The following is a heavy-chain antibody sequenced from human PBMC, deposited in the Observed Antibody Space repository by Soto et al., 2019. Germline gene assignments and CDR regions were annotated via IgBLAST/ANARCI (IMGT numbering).Heavy chain of an antibody. CDR3: AKVYDSSGYYYNY. Sequence: GESLKISCAASGFTFSSYAMSWVRQAPGKGLEWVSAISGSGGSTYYADSVKGRFTISRDNSKNTLYLQMNSLRAEDTAVYYCAKVYDSSGYYYNYWGQGTLVTVSS. CDR1: GFTFSSYA. CDR2: ISGSGGST. J-gene: IGHJ4*02. D-gene: IGHD3-22*01. V-gene: IGHV3-23*01.